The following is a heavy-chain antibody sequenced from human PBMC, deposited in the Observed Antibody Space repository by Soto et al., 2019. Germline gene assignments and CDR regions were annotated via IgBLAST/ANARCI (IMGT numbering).Heavy chain of an antibody. J-gene: IGHJ5*02. CDR3: SKEWGSSGWYNGFDL. CDR1: GFTFSTSG. V-gene: IGHV3-30*18. Sequence: QVQLVESGGGVVQSGRSLRLSCAASGFTFSTSGMHWIRQAPGQGLEWVAMISHDGGATYYVDYVKGRFTISRDTDKNTLQLQMDRLKHADTATYSCSKEWGSSGWYNGFDLWGQGTRVTVSS. CDR2: ISHDGGAT. D-gene: IGHD6-13*01.